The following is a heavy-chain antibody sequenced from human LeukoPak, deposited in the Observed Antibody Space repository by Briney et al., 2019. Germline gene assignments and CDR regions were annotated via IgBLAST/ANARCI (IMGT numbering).Heavy chain of an antibody. D-gene: IGHD3-22*01. CDR3: ARVQGHSYDSNGYYRYFDY. V-gene: IGHV4-38-2*01. CDR1: DYSISSGYY. Sequence: PSETLSLTCAVSDYSISSGYYWGWIRQSPGKGLECIGSIYHSGSTYYNPSLKSRVTISVDTSKNEFSLKLSSVTAADTAVYFCARVQGHSYDSNGYYRYFDYWGQGTLVTVSS. CDR2: IYHSGST. J-gene: IGHJ4*02.